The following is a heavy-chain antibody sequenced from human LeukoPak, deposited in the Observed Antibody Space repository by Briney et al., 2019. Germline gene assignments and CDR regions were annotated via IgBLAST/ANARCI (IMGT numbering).Heavy chain of an antibody. J-gene: IGHJ5*02. CDR1: GYTFTSYY. D-gene: IGHD6-13*01. V-gene: IGHV1-46*01. Sequence: ASVKVSCKASGYTFTSYYMHWVRQTPGQGLEWMGIINPSGGSTSYAQKFQGRVTMTRDTSTSTVYMELSSLRSEDTAVYYCARVGVSNWFDPWGQGTLVTVSS. CDR3: ARVGVSNWFDP. CDR2: INPSGGST.